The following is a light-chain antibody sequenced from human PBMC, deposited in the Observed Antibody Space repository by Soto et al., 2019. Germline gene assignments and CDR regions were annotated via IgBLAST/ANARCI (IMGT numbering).Light chain of an antibody. CDR2: DVN. CDR1: SSDVGGYNS. CDR3: SSYTTSSTYV. J-gene: IGLJ1*01. V-gene: IGLV2-14*01. Sequence: QSALTQPASVSGSPGQSITISCTGTSSDVGGYNSVSWYQQHPGKAPKLMIYDVNNRPSGVSNRFSASKSGNTASLTISVLQADDEADYYCSSYTTSSTYVFGTGTKVTVL.